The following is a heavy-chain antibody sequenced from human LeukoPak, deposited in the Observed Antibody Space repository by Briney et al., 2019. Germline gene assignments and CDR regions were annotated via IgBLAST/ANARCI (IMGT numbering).Heavy chain of an antibody. CDR1: GFTVSSNY. CDR2: IYRGGST. CDR3: AIGLEQWLGHYMDV. D-gene: IGHD6-19*01. V-gene: IGHV3-53*01. Sequence: GGSLSLSCAASGFTVSSNYMSWLRQPPGKGLVGVSVIYRGGSTYYADSVQGRLTISRDNSKNTLYLQMHRLRAEDTAVYYCAIGLEQWLGHYMDVWGKGTTVTVSS. J-gene: IGHJ6*03.